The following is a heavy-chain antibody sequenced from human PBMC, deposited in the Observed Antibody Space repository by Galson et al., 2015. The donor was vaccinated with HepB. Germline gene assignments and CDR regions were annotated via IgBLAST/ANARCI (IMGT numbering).Heavy chain of an antibody. CDR2: IIQDGSEK. J-gene: IGHJ4*02. V-gene: IGHV3-7*03. CDR1: GFTFNNYG. CDR3: SRRLDY. Sequence: SLRLSCAASGFTFNNYGMFWVRQAPGKGLEWVANIIQDGSEKYYVASVKGRFTISRDNAKNSLYLQMNSLRAEYTARYFCSRRLDYWGQGTLVTVSS.